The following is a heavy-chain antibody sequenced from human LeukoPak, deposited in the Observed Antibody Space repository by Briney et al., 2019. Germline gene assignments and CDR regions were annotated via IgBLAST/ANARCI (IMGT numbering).Heavy chain of an antibody. V-gene: IGHV4-34*01. CDR1: GGSFSGYY. J-gene: IGHJ3*02. Sequence: PSETLSLTCAVYGGSFSGYYWSWIRQPPGKGLEWIGEINHSGSTNHNPSLKSRVSISIDTSKNQFSLKLSSVTAADTAVYYCARESAYFGVKAFDMWGQGTKVTVSS. CDR3: ARESAYFGVKAFDM. CDR2: INHSGST. D-gene: IGHD3-3*01.